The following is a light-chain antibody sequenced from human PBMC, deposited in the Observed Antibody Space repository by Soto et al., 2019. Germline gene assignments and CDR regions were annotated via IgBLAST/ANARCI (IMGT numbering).Light chain of an antibody. CDR3: QQYGSSGT. J-gene: IGKJ1*01. Sequence: EIVLTQSPGTLSLSPGERAPLSCRASQSVSSSYLAWYQQKPGQAPRLLIYGASSRATGIPDRFSGSGSGADFTLTISRLAPEDFAVYYCQQYGSSGTFGQGTKVDI. CDR2: GAS. CDR1: QSVSSSY. V-gene: IGKV3-20*01.